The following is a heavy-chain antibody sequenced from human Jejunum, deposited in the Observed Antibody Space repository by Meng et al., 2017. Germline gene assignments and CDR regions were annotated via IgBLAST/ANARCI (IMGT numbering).Heavy chain of an antibody. D-gene: IGHD2-15*01. CDR1: GYTFSSYG. Sequence: QVQLVQSGAEVKKPGASVKVSCKAPGYTFSSYGLHWVRQAPGQRLEWMGWINAGNGNTKYSQKFQGRVTITRDTSATTLYMELSSLSSEDTAVYFCARDRCSGGSCYYFDYWGQGTLVTVSS. J-gene: IGHJ4*02. CDR3: ARDRCSGGSCYYFDY. CDR2: INAGNGNT. V-gene: IGHV1-3*01.